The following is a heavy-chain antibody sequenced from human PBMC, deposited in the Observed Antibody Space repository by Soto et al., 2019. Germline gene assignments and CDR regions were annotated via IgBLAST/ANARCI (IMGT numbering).Heavy chain of an antibody. CDR1: GLTVSSNY. J-gene: IGHJ5*02. D-gene: IGHD2-15*01. Sequence: GGSLRLSCAASGLTVSSNYMTWVRQAPGKGLEWVSYISSSSTTKYYADSVKGRFTISRDNAKNSLYLQMNSLRAEDTAVYYCARDGCSGSNCLNWFDPWGQGTLVTVSS. CDR2: ISSSSTTK. CDR3: ARDGCSGSNCLNWFDP. V-gene: IGHV3-48*01.